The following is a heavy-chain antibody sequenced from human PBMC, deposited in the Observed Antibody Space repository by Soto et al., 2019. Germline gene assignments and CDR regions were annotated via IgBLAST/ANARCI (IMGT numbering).Heavy chain of an antibody. D-gene: IGHD1-26*01. CDR3: ARWGVGATSGMDG. V-gene: IGHV3-64*01. CDR2: ITGNGGST. J-gene: IGHJ6*02. Sequence: EVQLVESGGDLIQPGGSLRLSCAASGFTFSNHGMHWVRQAPGKGLEYVSAITGNGGSTYYATSVKGRFTISRDNSKNMLYLQMGSLRSEDMAVYYCARWGVGATSGMDGWGQGTTVVVSS. CDR1: GFTFSNHG.